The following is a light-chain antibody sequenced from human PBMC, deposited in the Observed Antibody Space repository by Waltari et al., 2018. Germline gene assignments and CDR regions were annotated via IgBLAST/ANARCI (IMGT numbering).Light chain of an antibody. Sequence: DIVMTQSPDSLAVSLCERATINCKSSQRVLYSSNNKNYLAWYQQKPGQPPKLLIYWASTRESGVPDRFSGSGSGTDFTLTISSLQAEDVAVYYCQQYYSTPQLTFGGGTKVEIK. CDR1: QRVLYSSNNKNY. V-gene: IGKV4-1*01. CDR2: WAS. CDR3: QQYYSTPQLT. J-gene: IGKJ4*01.